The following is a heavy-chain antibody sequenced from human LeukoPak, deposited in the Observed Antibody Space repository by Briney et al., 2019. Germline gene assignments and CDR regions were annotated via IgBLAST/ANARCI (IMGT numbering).Heavy chain of an antibody. CDR2: IYYSGST. Sequence: SETLSLTCTVSGGSISSYYWSWIRQPPGKGLEWIRYIYYSGSTNYNPSLKSRVTISVDTSKNQFSLKLSSVTAADTAVYYCARVSGSYYYDSSGYYYDYWGQGTLVTVSS. V-gene: IGHV4-59*01. CDR1: GGSISSYY. D-gene: IGHD3-22*01. J-gene: IGHJ4*02. CDR3: ARVSGSYYYDSSGYYYDY.